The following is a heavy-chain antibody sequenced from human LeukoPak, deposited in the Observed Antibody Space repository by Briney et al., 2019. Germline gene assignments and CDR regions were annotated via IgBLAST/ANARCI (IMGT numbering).Heavy chain of an antibody. CDR2: IYPGDSDT. CDR1: GSSFTNYW. Sequence: GESLKISCKGSGSSFTNYWIGWVRQMPGKGPEWMGIIYPGDSDTRYSPSFQGQVTISADKSISAAYVQWSSLKASDTAMYYCARHLRLWQNWFDPWGQGTLVTVSS. D-gene: IGHD5-18*01. CDR3: ARHLRLWQNWFDP. J-gene: IGHJ5*02. V-gene: IGHV5-51*01.